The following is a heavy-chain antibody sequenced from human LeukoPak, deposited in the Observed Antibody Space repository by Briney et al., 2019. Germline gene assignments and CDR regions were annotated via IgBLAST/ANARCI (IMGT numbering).Heavy chain of an antibody. V-gene: IGHV3-23*01. J-gene: IGHJ4*02. CDR1: GFTFSSYA. CDR2: ISGSGGST. Sequence: GGSLRLSCAASGFTFSSYAMSWVRQAPGKGLEWVSAISGSGGSTYYADSVKGRFTISRDNSKNTLFLQMNSLRSEDTAVYYCAKVGIGWVAFENWGQGTQVTVSS. CDR3: AKVGIGWVAFEN. D-gene: IGHD1-1*01.